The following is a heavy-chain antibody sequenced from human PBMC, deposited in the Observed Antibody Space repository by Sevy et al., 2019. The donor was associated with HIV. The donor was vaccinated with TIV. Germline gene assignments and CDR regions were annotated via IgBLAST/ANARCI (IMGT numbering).Heavy chain of an antibody. V-gene: IGHV4-4*02. CDR2: SYRSGNT. J-gene: IGHJ4*02. CDR1: VGSAARNTW. Sequence: SETLSLTSSVSVGSAARNTWWSWVANPPGKGLEWIGESYRSGNTNYNPSLKSRVTISVDKSKNQFSLKLSSVTAADTAVYYCARSRGIAVPPDYWGQGTLVTVSS. D-gene: IGHD6-19*01. CDR3: ARSRGIAVPPDY.